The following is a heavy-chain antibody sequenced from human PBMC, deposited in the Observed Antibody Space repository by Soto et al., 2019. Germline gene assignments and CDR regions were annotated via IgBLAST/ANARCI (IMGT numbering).Heavy chain of an antibody. J-gene: IGHJ6*02. CDR2: IYYSGST. Sequence: QVQLQESGPGLVKPSQTLSLTCTVSGGSISSGGYYWSWIRQHPGKVLEWIGYIYYSGSTYYNPSLKSRVTISVDTSKNQFSLKLSSVTAADTAVYYCARDGVRGPYGDGGYYYGMDVWGQGTTVTVSS. D-gene: IGHD4-17*01. CDR1: GGSISSGGYY. CDR3: ARDGVRGPYGDGGYYYGMDV. V-gene: IGHV4-31*03.